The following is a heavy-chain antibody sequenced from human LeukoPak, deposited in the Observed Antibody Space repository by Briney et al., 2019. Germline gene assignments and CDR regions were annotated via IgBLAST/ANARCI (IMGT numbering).Heavy chain of an antibody. CDR1: GFTFSGFW. V-gene: IGHV3-7*03. Sequence: GGALRLSCAVSGFTFSGFWMSWSRQAPGKGLEWVARINSDGSEGYYADVVKGRFTISRDNAKNSLYLQINSLRAEDTAVYYCARSSYSSSSSVWGQGTMVTVSS. CDR2: INSDGSEG. CDR3: ARSSYSSSSSV. J-gene: IGHJ3*01. D-gene: IGHD6-6*01.